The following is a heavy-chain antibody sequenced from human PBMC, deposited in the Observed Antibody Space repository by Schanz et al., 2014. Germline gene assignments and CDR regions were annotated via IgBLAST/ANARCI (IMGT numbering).Heavy chain of an antibody. CDR3: ARVHIATYHYNSPGAFDI. D-gene: IGHD3-10*01. CDR1: GYTFTSYY. CDR2: INPSGGST. Sequence: QVQLVQSGAEVKKPGASVKVSCEASGYTFTSYYMHWVRQAPGQGLEWMGIINPSGGSTSYAQKFQGRVNMTRDTVTTTVHLELTRLRTDDTASYYCARVHIATYHYNSPGAFDIWGQGTRVTVSS. J-gene: IGHJ3*02. V-gene: IGHV1-46*01.